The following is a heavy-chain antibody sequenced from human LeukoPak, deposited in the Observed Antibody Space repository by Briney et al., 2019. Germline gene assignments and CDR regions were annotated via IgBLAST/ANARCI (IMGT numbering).Heavy chain of an antibody. V-gene: IGHV1-46*01. Sequence: ASVKVSCKASGGTFSNSAISWVRQAPGQGLEWMGMVNPSGGSTSYAQKFQGRVTMTRDTSTTTVYMELSSLRSDDTAVFYCARRHKHYYQIDYWGQGTLVTVSS. CDR1: GGTFSNSA. CDR3: ARRHKHYYQIDY. J-gene: IGHJ4*02. CDR2: VNPSGGST. D-gene: IGHD1-26*01.